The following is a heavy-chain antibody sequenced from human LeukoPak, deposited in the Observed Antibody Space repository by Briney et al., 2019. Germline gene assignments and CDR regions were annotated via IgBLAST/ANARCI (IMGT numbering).Heavy chain of an antibody. CDR3: ARGDFWSGYTI. V-gene: IGHV4-59*08. D-gene: IGHD3-3*01. J-gene: IGHJ4*02. CDR1: GGSITSYY. CDR2: IFYSGTT. Sequence: PSEILSLTCTVSGGSITSYYWSWIRQPPGRGLEWIGHIFYSGTTYYNPSLKSRVIISVDTSKRQFSLRLSSLTAADTAFYYCARGDFWSGYTIWGQGALVAVSS.